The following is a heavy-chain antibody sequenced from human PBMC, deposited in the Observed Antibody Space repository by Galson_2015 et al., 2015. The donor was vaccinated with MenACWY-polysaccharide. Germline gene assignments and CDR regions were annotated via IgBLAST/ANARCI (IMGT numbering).Heavy chain of an antibody. V-gene: IGHV1-2*02. CDR1: GYTFADYY. CDR3: VRPLGDTGDY. J-gene: IGHJ4*02. CDR2: INSNSGGT. D-gene: IGHD1-14*01. Sequence: SVKVSCKASGYTFADYYIHWVRQAPGQGLEWMGWINSNSGGTNYAQKFQGRVTITRDTSISTSYMELSRLRSDDTAVYYCVRPLGDTGDYWGRGTLVTVSS.